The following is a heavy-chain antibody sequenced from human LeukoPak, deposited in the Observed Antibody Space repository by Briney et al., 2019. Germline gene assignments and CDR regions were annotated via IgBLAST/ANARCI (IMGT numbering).Heavy chain of an antibody. Sequence: SETLSLTCTASGGSISSYYWSWIRQPPGKGLEWIGYIYYSGSTNYNPSLKSRVTISVDTSKNQFSLKLSSVTAADTAVYYCARVIAAAEYDYWGQGTLVTVSS. CDR2: IYYSGST. V-gene: IGHV4-59*01. CDR3: ARVIAAAEYDY. D-gene: IGHD6-13*01. CDR1: GGSISSYY. J-gene: IGHJ4*02.